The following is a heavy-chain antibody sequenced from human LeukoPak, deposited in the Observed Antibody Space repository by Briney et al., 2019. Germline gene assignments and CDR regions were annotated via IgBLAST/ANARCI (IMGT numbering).Heavy chain of an antibody. J-gene: IGHJ4*02. Sequence: PGGSLRLSCAASGFTFDDYAMHWVRQAPGKGLEWVSLISGDGGSTYYADSVKGRFTISRDNSKNSLYLQMNSLRTEDTALYYCANDRGLRFLEWLLADYWGQGTLVTVSS. CDR1: GFTFDDYA. V-gene: IGHV3-43*02. D-gene: IGHD3-3*01. CDR3: ANDRGLRFLEWLLADY. CDR2: ISGDGGST.